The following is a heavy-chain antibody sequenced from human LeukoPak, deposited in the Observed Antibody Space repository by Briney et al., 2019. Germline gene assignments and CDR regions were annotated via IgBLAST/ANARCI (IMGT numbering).Heavy chain of an antibody. CDR1: GGSISSYY. CDR3: ARVIYDYAREAYYYYYMDV. J-gene: IGHJ6*03. Sequence: SETLSLTCTVSGGSISSYYWSWIRQPPGKGLEWIGYIYYSGSTNYNPSLKSRVTISVDTSKNQFSLKLSSVTAADTAVYYCARVIYDYAREAYYYYYMDVWGKGTTVTVSS. D-gene: IGHD3-16*01. CDR2: IYYSGST. V-gene: IGHV4-59*01.